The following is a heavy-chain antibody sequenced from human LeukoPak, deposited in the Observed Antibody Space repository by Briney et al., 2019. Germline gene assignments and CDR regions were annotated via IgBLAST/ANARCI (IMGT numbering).Heavy chain of an antibody. D-gene: IGHD1-26*01. CDR1: GFTLSRNY. V-gene: IGHV3-66*01. J-gene: IGHJ4*02. CDR3: ASAPKGATDY. CDR2: VYSGGST. Sequence: GGSLRLSCAASGFTLSRNYMSWVRQAPGKGVEWVSVVYSGGSTYYAVSVKGRFTIYKDNSKNTLYLQMNSVRAEDAAVYYCASAPKGATDYWGQGTLVTASS.